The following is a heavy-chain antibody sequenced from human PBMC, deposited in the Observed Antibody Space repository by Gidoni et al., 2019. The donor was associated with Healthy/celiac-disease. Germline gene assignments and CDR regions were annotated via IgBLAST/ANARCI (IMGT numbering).Heavy chain of an antibody. J-gene: IGHJ6*04. D-gene: IGHD3-10*01. V-gene: IGHV4-39*01. CDR3: ARLVIATMVRGALQMDV. CDR1: GGSISSSSYY. Sequence: QLQLQESGPGLVKPSETLSLTCTVSGGSISSSSYYWGWIRQPPGKGLEWIGSIYYSGSTYYNPSLKSRVTISVDTSKNQFSLKLSSVTAADTAVYYCARLVIATMVRGALQMDVWGKGTTVTVSS. CDR2: IYYSGST.